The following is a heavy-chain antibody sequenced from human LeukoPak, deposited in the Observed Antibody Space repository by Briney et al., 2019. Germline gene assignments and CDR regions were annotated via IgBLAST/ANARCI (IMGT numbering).Heavy chain of an antibody. CDR2: IYYSGST. CDR1: GGSISSSSYY. D-gene: IGHD6-13*01. CDR3: ARQGGHSSSWYNYYYYYYMDV. J-gene: IGHJ6*03. V-gene: IGHV4-39*01. Sequence: SETLSLTCTVSGGSISSSSYYWGWICQPPGKGLEWIGSIYYSGSTYYNPSLKSRVTISVDTSKNQFSLKLSSVTAADTAVYYCARQGGHSSSWYNYYYYYYMDVWGKGTTVTISS.